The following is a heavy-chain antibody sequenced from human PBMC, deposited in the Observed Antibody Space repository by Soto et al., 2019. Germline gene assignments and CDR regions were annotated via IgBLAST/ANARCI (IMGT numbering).Heavy chain of an antibody. J-gene: IGHJ4*02. D-gene: IGHD4-4*01. Sequence: EVQLLESGGGLVRGGGSLRLSGAASGFPFSTKFMAWVAQAPGKGLGGVSGISGGVSNTFYADSVKGRFTISRDNSKNTLLLQMNSLGAEDTAVYYCAKDSNKYSSSLRGRYFDYWGQGIGVTVSS. CDR1: GFPFSTKF. CDR3: AKDSNKYSSSLRGRYFDY. V-gene: IGHV3-23*01. CDR2: ISGGVSNT.